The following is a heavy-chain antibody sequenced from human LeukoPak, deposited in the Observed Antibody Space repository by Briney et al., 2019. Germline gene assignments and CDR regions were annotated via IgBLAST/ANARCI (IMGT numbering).Heavy chain of an antibody. D-gene: IGHD3-22*01. Sequence: SETLSLTCTVSRGSISSSSYCCGCIRHPPGKGRGWLGSIYYSRNTYYNPSLKSRVTISVDTSKNQFSLKLSSVTAADTAVYYCARATYDGYYYYCMDVWGKETTVTVSS. CDR1: RGSISSSSYC. CDR3: ARATYDGYYYYCMDV. V-gene: IGHV4-39*07. CDR2: IYYSRNT. J-gene: IGHJ6*03.